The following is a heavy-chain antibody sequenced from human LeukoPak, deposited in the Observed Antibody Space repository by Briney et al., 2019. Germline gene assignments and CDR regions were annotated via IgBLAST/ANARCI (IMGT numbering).Heavy chain of an antibody. J-gene: IGHJ4*02. Sequence: GGSLRLSCAASGFTFSSYEMNWVRQAPGKGLEWVSYISSSGTTMYYADSVKGRFTISRDNAKNSLDLQMNSLRAEDTAVYYCARERSTYYFDYWGQGTVVTVSS. V-gene: IGHV3-48*03. CDR2: ISSSGTTM. D-gene: IGHD6-6*01. CDR1: GFTFSSYE. CDR3: ARERSTYYFDY.